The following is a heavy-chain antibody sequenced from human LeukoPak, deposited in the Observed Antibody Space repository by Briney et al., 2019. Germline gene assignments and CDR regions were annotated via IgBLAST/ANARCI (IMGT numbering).Heavy chain of an antibody. V-gene: IGHV1-69*02. Sequence: SVKVSCKASGGTFSSYTISWVRQAPGQGLERMGRIIPSLGIANYAQKFQGRVTIIADKSTSTAYIELSSLRAEDTALYYCARNPTYCGGDCYSGVGDDWGQGTLVTVSS. CDR3: ARNPTYCGGDCYSGVGDD. CDR1: GGTFSSYT. D-gene: IGHD2-21*01. CDR2: IIPSLGIA. J-gene: IGHJ4*02.